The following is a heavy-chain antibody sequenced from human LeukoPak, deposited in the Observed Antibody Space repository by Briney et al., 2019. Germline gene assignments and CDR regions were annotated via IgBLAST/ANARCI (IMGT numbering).Heavy chain of an antibody. V-gene: IGHV4-61*08. J-gene: IGHJ4*02. D-gene: IGHD3-10*01. Sequence: SQTLSLTCTVSGGSISSGDYYWSWIRQPPGKGLEWIGYIYYSGSTNYNPSLKSQVTISVDTSKNQFSLKLSSVTAADTAVYYCARAFDYYGSGSTLPFDYWGQGTLVTVSS. CDR3: ARAFDYYGSGSTLPFDY. CDR1: GGSISSGDYY. CDR2: IYYSGST.